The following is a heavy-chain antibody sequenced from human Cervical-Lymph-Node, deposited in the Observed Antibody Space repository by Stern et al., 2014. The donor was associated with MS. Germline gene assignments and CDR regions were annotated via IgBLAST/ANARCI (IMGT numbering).Heavy chain of an antibody. Sequence: QVQLVQSGPEVRQPGASVRVSCKASGYTFTTPNYGIAWVREAPGRGLEWMGWIRSYNGNTVYAQKLQDRVTMTTDTSTSTAYMELRSLRSDDTAFYYCARERVRDFNDYHFDSWGQGTLVTVSS. CDR1: GYTFTTPNYG. CDR3: ARERVRDFNDYHFDS. CDR2: IRSYNGNT. V-gene: IGHV1-18*01. J-gene: IGHJ4*02. D-gene: IGHD4-11*01.